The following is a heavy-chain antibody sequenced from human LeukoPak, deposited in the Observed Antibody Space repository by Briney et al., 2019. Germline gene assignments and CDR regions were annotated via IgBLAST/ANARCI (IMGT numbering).Heavy chain of an antibody. CDR2: IGAYNGNT. J-gene: IGHJ6*03. CDR3: ARVEGLYYYYYMDV. Sequence: GSVKVSCKASGYTFTSYGISWVRQAPGQGLEWMGWIGAYNGNTNYAQKLQGRVTMTTDTSTSTAYMELRSLRSDDTAVYYCARVEGLYYYYYMDVWGKGTTVTVSS. CDR1: GYTFTSYG. V-gene: IGHV1-18*01. D-gene: IGHD3-3*01.